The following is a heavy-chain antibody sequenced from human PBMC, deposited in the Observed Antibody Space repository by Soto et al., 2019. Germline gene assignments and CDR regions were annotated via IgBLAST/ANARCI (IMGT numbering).Heavy chain of an antibody. V-gene: IGHV3-74*01. J-gene: IGHJ5*02. Sequence: EVQLVESGGDLVQPGGSLRLSCAASGFTFSNYWMHWVRQAPGKGLMWVSRINTDGSRATYADSVQGRFGISRDNAKNTVYLQMNSLRAEDTAVCYCARVKLGSYDWVDPWGQGTLVTVSS. CDR3: ARVKLGSYDWVDP. CDR2: INTDGSRA. CDR1: GFTFSNYW. D-gene: IGHD3-16*01.